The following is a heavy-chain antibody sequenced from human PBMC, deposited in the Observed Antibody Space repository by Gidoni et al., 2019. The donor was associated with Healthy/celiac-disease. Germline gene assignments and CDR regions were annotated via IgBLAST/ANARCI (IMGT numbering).Heavy chain of an antibody. V-gene: IGHV1-69*04. J-gene: IGHJ4*02. Sequence: QVQLVQSGAEVKKPGSSVKVSCKASGGTFSSYASSWVRQAPGQGLEGMGRIIPILGIANYAQKFQGRVTITADKSTSTAYMELSSLRSEDTAVYYCARGEPDSSGANLGYWGQGTLVTVSS. CDR1: GGTFSSYA. D-gene: IGHD3-22*01. CDR3: ARGEPDSSGANLGY. CDR2: IIPILGIA.